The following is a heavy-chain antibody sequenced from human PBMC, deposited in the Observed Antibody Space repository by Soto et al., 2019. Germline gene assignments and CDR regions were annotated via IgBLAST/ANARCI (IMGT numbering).Heavy chain of an antibody. CDR3: ATYDILTGPFDY. CDR1: GGSISSYY. D-gene: IGHD3-9*01. Sequence: SETLSLTCTVSGGSISSYYWSWIRQPPGKGLEWIGYIYYSGSTNYNPSLKSRVTISVDTSKNQFSLKLSSVTAADTAVYYCATYDILTGPFDYWGQGTLVT. J-gene: IGHJ4*02. V-gene: IGHV4-59*01. CDR2: IYYSGST.